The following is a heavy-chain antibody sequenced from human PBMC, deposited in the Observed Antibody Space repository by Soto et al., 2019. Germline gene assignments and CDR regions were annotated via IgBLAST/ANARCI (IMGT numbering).Heavy chain of an antibody. D-gene: IGHD5-12*01. Sequence: GESLKISCKGSGYTFSDYWIAWVRQMPGKGLERMGIIYPGDSDTRYRPSFPGEVTISADKSISTAYLQWSSLKASDTAIYYCARAPPGRDGYNRFDFWGQGTLVTVSS. CDR2: IYPGDSDT. V-gene: IGHV5-51*01. CDR3: ARAPPGRDGYNRFDF. J-gene: IGHJ4*02. CDR1: GYTFSDYW.